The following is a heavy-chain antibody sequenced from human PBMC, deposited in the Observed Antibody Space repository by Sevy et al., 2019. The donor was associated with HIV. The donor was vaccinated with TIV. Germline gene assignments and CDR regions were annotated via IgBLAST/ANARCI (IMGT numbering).Heavy chain of an antibody. V-gene: IGHV3-9*01. CDR3: AKDSNLRLDYDVWSGYYTGAGGCAFDI. Sequence: GGSLRLSCAASGFTFDDYAMHWVRQAPGKGLEWVSGISWNSGSIGYADSVKGRFTISRDNAKNSLYLQMNSLRAEDTAWYYCAKDSNLRLDYDVWSGYYTGAGGCAFDIWGQGTMVTVSS. CDR1: GFTFDDYA. D-gene: IGHD3-3*01. J-gene: IGHJ3*02. CDR2: ISWNSGSI.